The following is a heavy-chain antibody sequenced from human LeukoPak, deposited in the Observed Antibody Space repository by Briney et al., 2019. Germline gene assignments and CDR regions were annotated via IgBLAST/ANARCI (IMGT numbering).Heavy chain of an antibody. CDR1: GGSISSYY. D-gene: IGHD2-2*01. J-gene: IGHJ4*02. V-gene: IGHV4-59*01. CDR2: IYYSGST. Sequence: SGTLSLTCTVSGGSISSYYWSWIRQPPGKGLEWIGYIYYSGSTNYNPSLKSRVTISVDTSKNQFSLKLSSVTAADTAVYYCARGRYCSSTSCSSYYFDYWGQGTLVTVSS. CDR3: ARGRYCSSTSCSSYYFDY.